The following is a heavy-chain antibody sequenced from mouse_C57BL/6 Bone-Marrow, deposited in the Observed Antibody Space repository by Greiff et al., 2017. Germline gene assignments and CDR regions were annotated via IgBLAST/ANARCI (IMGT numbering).Heavy chain of an antibody. CDR2: ISDGGSYT. V-gene: IGHV5-4*03. J-gene: IGHJ3*01. D-gene: IGHD2-10*01. CDR3: ASDPILLPSWFAY. Sequence: DVKLVESGGGLVKPGGSLKLSCAASGFTFSSYAMSWVRQTPEKRLEWVATISDGGSYTYYPDNVKGRFTISRDNATNNLYLQMSHLKSADTAMYYCASDPILLPSWFAYWGQGTLVTVSA. CDR1: GFTFSSYA.